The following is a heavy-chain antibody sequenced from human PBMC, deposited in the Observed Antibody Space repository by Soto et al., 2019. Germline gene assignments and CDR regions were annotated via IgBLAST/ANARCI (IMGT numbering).Heavy chain of an antibody. CDR3: AREITIFGPHRGAFDI. Sequence: QVQLVQSGAEVKKPGSSVKVSCKASGGTFSSYAISWVRQAPGQGLEWMGGIIPIFGTANYAQKFQGRVTITADESTSTAYMELSSLRSEDTAVYYCAREITIFGPHRGAFDIWGQGTMVTVSS. D-gene: IGHD3-3*01. CDR1: GGTFSSYA. V-gene: IGHV1-69*12. J-gene: IGHJ3*02. CDR2: IIPIFGTA.